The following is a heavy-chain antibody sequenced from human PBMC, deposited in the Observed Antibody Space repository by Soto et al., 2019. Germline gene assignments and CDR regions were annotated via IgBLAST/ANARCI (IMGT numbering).Heavy chain of an antibody. D-gene: IGHD6-19*01. CDR2: ISGSANT. Sequence: EVQLLESGGGLVQPGGSLSLSCVASGFTFSSYAMSWVRQASEKGLEWVSAISGSANTYYADSVKGRFTISRDNSKNTLYLPMNSLRAADTAVYYCAQVAGTGWYEGFDYWGQGTLVTVSS. J-gene: IGHJ4*02. CDR3: AQVAGTGWYEGFDY. V-gene: IGHV3-23*01. CDR1: GFTFSSYA.